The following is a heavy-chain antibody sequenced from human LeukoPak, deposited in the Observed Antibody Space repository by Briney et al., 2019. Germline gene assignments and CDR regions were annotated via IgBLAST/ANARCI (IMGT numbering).Heavy chain of an antibody. CDR1: GFTVSSNE. J-gene: IGHJ5*02. Sequence: GGSLRLSCAASGFTVSSNEMSWVRQAPGKGLEWVASISGGSTYYADSRKGRFTISRDNSKNTLHLQMNSLRAEDTAVYYCKLTYDFWSGYLYNWFDPWGQGTLVTVSS. V-gene: IGHV3-38-3*01. CDR3: KLTYDFWSGYLYNWFDP. D-gene: IGHD3-3*01. CDR2: ISGGST.